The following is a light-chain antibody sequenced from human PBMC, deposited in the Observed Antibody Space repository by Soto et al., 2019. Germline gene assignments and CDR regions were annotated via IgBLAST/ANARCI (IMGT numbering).Light chain of an antibody. CDR3: XQYFSYPLT. V-gene: IGKV1-8*01. CDR2: TAS. Sequence: AIRMTQSPSSFSASTGDRVTITCRASQGISSHLAWYQVKPGKAPRLLIYTASYLESGVPSRFSGSGSGTXXXXTXXXLXSXDCAVYYCXQYFSYPLTFGGGTKVEIK. J-gene: IGKJ4*01. CDR1: QGISSH.